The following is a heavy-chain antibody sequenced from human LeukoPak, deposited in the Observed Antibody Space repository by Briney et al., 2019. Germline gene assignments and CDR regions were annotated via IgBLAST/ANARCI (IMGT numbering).Heavy chain of an antibody. D-gene: IGHD4-11*01. CDR2: IYYSGST. J-gene: IGHJ6*03. CDR1: GGSISSSSYY. Sequence: PSETLSLTCTVSGGSISSSSYYWGWIRQPPGKGLEWIGRIYYSGSTYYNPSLKRRVTISVDTSKNPFSLKLSSVPAADTAVYYCARVPHDYSNYSYYYYYMDVWGKGTTVTVSS. V-gene: IGHV4-39*07. CDR3: ARVPHDYSNYSYYYYYMDV.